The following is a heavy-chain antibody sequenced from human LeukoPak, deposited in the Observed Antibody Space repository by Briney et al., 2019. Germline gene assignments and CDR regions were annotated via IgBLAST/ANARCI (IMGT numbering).Heavy chain of an antibody. V-gene: IGHV4-39*01. CDR2: IYYSGST. D-gene: IGHD6-13*01. J-gene: IGHJ5*02. Sequence: SETLSLTCTVSGGSISSSSYYWGWIRQPPGKGLEWIGSIYYSGSTYYNPSLKSRVTISVDTSKNQFSLKLSSVTAADTAVYYCARQTGSNWYRSGVSWFDPWGQGTLVTVSS. CDR3: ARQTGSNWYRSGVSWFDP. CDR1: GGSISSSSYY.